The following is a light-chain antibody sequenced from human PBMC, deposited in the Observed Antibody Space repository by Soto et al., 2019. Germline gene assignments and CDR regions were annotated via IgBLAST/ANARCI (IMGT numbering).Light chain of an antibody. CDR3: HRYDNWPLKYT. CDR2: GAS. V-gene: IGKV3-15*01. J-gene: IGKJ2*01. CDR1: QSVSSN. Sequence: EIVLTQSPATLSVSPGERATLSCRASQSVSSNLAWYQQKPGQAPRLLIYGASTRATGIPARSSGSGSGTGFALTISSLQSEDFAVSYCHRYDNWPLKYTFGQGTKLEIK.